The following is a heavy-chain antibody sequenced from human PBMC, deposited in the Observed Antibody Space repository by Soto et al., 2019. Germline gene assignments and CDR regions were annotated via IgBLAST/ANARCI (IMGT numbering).Heavy chain of an antibody. V-gene: IGHV3-53*02. Sequence: EVQLMETGGGLVQPGGSRSLSWAAPGFTVVSNFMTWAPQAPGKGLEWISFIYTDGSTYYTDSVKGRFTISRDDSKNSVYLQMNSLRAEDTAVYYCARDPPVTTDYGLDVWGQGTTVTVSS. D-gene: IGHD4-17*01. CDR1: GFTVVSNF. J-gene: IGHJ6*02. CDR2: IYTDGST. CDR3: ARDPPVTTDYGLDV.